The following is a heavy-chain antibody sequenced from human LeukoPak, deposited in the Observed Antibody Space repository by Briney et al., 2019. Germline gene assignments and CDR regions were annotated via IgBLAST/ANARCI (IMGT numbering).Heavy chain of an antibody. CDR2: INPNSGGT. CDR3: ARDASPYSGSYYRYFDL. D-gene: IGHD1-26*01. CDR1: GYTFTGYY. J-gene: IGHJ2*01. V-gene: IGHV1-2*04. Sequence: ASVKVSCKASGYTFTGYYMHWVRQAPGQGLEWMGWINPNSGGTNYAQKFQGWVTMTRDTSISTAYMELSRLRSDDTAVYYCARDASPYSGSYYRYFDLWGRGTLVTVSS.